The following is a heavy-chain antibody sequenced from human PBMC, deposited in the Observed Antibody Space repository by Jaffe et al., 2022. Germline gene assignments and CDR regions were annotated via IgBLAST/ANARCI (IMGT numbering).Heavy chain of an antibody. CDR3: ARDQWATVTTWYFDL. CDR2: ISSSSSYI. J-gene: IGHJ2*01. V-gene: IGHV3-21*01. Sequence: EVQLVESGGGLVKPGGSLRLSCAASGFTFSSYSMNWVRQAPGKGLEWVSSISSSSSYIYYADSVKGRFTISRDNAKNSLYLQMNSLRAEDTAVYYCARDQWATVTTWYFDLWGRGTLVTVSS. CDR1: GFTFSSYS. D-gene: IGHD4-17*01.